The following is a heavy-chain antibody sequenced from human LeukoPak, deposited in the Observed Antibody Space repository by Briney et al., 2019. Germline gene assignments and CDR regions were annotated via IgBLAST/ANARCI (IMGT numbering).Heavy chain of an antibody. Sequence: GGSLRLSCAASGFTFSSYSMNWVRQAPGKGLGWVSAISGSGGSTYYADSVKGRFTISRDNSKNTLYLQMNSLRAEDTAVYYCAKDGWSDDAFDIWGQGTMVTVSS. D-gene: IGHD2-15*01. J-gene: IGHJ3*02. CDR1: GFTFSSYS. V-gene: IGHV3-23*01. CDR2: ISGSGGST. CDR3: AKDGWSDDAFDI.